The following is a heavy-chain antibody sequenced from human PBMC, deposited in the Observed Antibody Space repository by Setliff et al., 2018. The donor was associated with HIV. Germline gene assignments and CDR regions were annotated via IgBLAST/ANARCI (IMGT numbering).Heavy chain of an antibody. CDR3: ARVDWMAAAGTIDYYYYGMDI. Sequence: SETLSLTCAVYGVSFSGYYWSWIRQPPGKGLEWIGEINHRGITNYSPSLKSRVTISVDTSKNQFSLKLRSVTAADTAVYYCARVDWMAAAGTIDYYYYGMDIWGQGTTVTSP. CDR1: GVSFSGYY. V-gene: IGHV4-34*01. J-gene: IGHJ6*02. D-gene: IGHD6-13*01. CDR2: INHRGIT.